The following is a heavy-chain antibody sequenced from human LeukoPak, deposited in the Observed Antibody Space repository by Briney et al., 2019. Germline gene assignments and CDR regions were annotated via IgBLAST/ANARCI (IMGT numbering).Heavy chain of an antibody. CDR2: IYYSGST. D-gene: IGHD6-6*01. CDR1: GGSISSYY. CDR3: ARAGIAARPFDY. J-gene: IGHJ4*02. V-gene: IGHV4-59*01. Sequence: SETLSLTCTVSGGSISSYYWSWIRQPPGKGLEWIWYIYYSGSTNYNPSLKSRVTISVDTSKNQFSLKLSSVTAADTAVYYCARAGIAARPFDYWGQGTLVTVSS.